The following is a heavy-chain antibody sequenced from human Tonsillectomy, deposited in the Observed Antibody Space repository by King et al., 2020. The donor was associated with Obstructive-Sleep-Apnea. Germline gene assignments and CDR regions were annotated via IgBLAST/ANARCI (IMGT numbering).Heavy chain of an antibody. V-gene: IGHV3-30*18. J-gene: IGHJ4*02. D-gene: IGHD2-21*02. CDR3: AKGGHSVVVTDVGSHFDY. Sequence: VQLVESGGGVVQPGRSLRLSCAASGFTFSSYGMHWVRQAPGKGLEWVAVISYDGSNKYYADSVKGRVTISRDNSKNTRYLQMNSLRAEDTAVYYCAKGGHSVVVTDVGSHFDYWGERTLGTLSP. CDR2: ISYDGSNK. CDR1: GFTFSSYG.